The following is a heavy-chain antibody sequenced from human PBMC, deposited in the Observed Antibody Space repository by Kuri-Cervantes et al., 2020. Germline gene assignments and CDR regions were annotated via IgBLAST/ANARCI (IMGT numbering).Heavy chain of an antibody. V-gene: IGHV3-13*01. D-gene: IGHD2-21*01. CDR1: GLIFSNYD. CDR2: IDTAGAT. J-gene: IGHJ3*02. CDR3: GRVGVGMHAYDI. Sequence: GESLKISCAASGLIFSNYDMHWVRQTTRKGLEWVASIDTAGATDYLGSVKGRFTISRENAKNSVYLQTNSLGAGDTAVYYCGRVGVGMHAYDIWGQGTMVTVSS.